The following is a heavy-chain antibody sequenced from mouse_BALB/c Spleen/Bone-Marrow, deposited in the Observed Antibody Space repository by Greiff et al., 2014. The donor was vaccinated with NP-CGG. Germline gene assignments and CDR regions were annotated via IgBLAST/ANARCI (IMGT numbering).Heavy chain of an antibody. J-gene: IGHJ4*01. CDR2: IDPETGGT. D-gene: IGHD2-2*01. Sequence: QVHVKQSGAELVRPGASVTLSCKASGYKFTDYEMHWVKQTPVHSLEWIGSIDPETGGTAYNQNFKGKATLTADRSSTTAYMELRSLTSEDSAVYYCTREGIYFGYDVPMDYWGQGTSVTVSS. CDR1: GYKFTDYE. CDR3: TREGIYFGYDVPMDY. V-gene: IGHV1-15*01.